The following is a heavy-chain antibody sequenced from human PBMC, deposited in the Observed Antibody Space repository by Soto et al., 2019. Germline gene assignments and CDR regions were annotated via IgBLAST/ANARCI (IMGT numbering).Heavy chain of an antibody. CDR2: IRNKANRYTT. D-gene: IGHD6-13*01. CDR1: GFTFSDHY. J-gene: IGHJ3*02. V-gene: IGHV3-72*01. Sequence: EVQLVESGGDLVQPGGSLRLSCAASGFTFSDHYMDWVRQAPGKGLEWVGRIRNKANRYTTEYAASVKGRVTISRDDSKNSLDLQMNSLKTEDTAVYYCTRVRSSSWGLDDFDMWGQGTMVTVSS. CDR3: TRVRSSSWGLDDFDM.